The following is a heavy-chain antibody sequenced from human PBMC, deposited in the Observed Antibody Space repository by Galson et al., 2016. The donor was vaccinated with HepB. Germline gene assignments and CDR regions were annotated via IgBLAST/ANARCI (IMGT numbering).Heavy chain of an antibody. Sequence: SETLSLTCGVSGATLSAHYWTWVRQSPEKGLEWIGEITHTGSNNVKPSLQGRLRLSVDTSKKEFYLYLQMNDLRAGDTAVYYCARGKSLLTMPWNYGLDVWGKGTAVTVSS. CDR3: ARGKSLLTMPWNYGLDV. D-gene: IGHD1-1*01. CDR1: GATLSAHY. J-gene: IGHJ6*04. V-gene: IGHV4-34*10. CDR2: ITHTGSN.